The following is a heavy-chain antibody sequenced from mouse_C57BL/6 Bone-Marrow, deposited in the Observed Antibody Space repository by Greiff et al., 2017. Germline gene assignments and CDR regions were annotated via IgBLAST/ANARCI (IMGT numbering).Heavy chain of an antibody. CDR3: ARDGGTAWFAY. CDR2: IGPGSGST. D-gene: IGHD4-1*01. J-gene: IGHJ3*01. Sequence: VQLQQSGAELVKPGASVKISCKASGYTFTDYYINWVKQRPGQGLEWIGKIGPGSGSTYYNEKFKGKATLTADKSSSTAYLQLSDLTSEDSAIYCCARDGGTAWFAYWGQGTLVTVSA. CDR1: GYTFTDYY. V-gene: IGHV1-77*01.